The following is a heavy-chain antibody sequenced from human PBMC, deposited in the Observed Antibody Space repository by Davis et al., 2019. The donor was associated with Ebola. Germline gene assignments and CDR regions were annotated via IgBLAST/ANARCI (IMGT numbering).Heavy chain of an antibody. V-gene: IGHV3-53*01. CDR3: ARGPTNCYKCYYYMDV. CDR2: IYSGGST. J-gene: IGHJ6*03. D-gene: IGHD2-2*02. Sequence: GESLKISCAASGFIVSSNYMSWVRQAPGKGLEWVSVIYSGGSTHYADSVKGRFTISRDNSKNTLYLQMNSLRADDTAMYYCARGPTNCYKCYYYMDVWGKGTTVTVSS. CDR1: GFIVSSNY.